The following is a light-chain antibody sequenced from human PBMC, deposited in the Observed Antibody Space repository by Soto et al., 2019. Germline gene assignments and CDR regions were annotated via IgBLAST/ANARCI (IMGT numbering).Light chain of an antibody. V-gene: IGLV6-57*04. J-gene: IGLJ3*02. CDR1: SGSIASNY. Sequence: NFMLTQPHSVSESPGKTVTISCTRSSGSIASNYVQWYQQRPGSAPTTVIYEDNQRPSGVPDRFSGSIDSYSNSASLTISGVKAEEEADYYCQSYDGAWVFGGGTKVTVL. CDR2: EDN. CDR3: QSYDGAWV.